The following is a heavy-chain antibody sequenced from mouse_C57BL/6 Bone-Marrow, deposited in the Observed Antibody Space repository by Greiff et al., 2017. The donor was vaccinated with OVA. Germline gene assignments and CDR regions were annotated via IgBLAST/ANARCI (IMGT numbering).Heavy chain of an antibody. CDR2: IDPSDSYT. CDR3: ARRAVVAVDY. V-gene: IGHV1-50*01. J-gene: IGHJ2*01. D-gene: IGHD1-1*01. Sequence: QVQLQQPGAELVKPGASVKLSCKASGYTFTSYWMQWVKQRPGQGLEWIGEIDPSDSYTNYNQKFKGKATLTVDTSSSTAYMQLSSLTSEDSAVYYCARRAVVAVDYWGQGTTLTVSS. CDR1: GYTFTSYW.